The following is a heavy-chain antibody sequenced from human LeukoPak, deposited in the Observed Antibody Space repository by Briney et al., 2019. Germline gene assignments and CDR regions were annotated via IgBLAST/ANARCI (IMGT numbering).Heavy chain of an antibody. CDR1: GFTLTTYA. CDR3: AKLTSGWFEEF. CDR2: IRASDGST. J-gene: IGHJ4*02. D-gene: IGHD3-10*01. Sequence: GGSLRLSCAASGFTLTTYAMTWVRQAPGKGLEWVSAIRASDGSTFYADSVKGRFTISRDSSKNTLYLQMNSLGAEDTAVYYCAKLTSGWFEEFWGQGTLVTVSS. V-gene: IGHV3-23*01.